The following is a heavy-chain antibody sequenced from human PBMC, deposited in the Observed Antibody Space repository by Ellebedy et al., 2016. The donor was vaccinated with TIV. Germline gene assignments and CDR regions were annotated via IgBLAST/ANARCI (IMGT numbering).Heavy chain of an antibody. Sequence: GGSLRLSCAVSGFSVSANYMSWVRQPPGKGLEWVSIIYSSGITYYPDSVKGRFTISRDTSKNTVSLQINSLRAEGTAVYYCSRVDLGLAFHSWGRGTLVTVSS. D-gene: IGHD3/OR15-3a*01. V-gene: IGHV3-53*01. J-gene: IGHJ4*02. CDR1: GFSVSANY. CDR2: IYSSGIT. CDR3: SRVDLGLAFHS.